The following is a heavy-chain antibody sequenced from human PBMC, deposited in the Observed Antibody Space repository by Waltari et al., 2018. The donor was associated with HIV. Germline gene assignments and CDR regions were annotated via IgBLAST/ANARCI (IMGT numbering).Heavy chain of an antibody. Sequence: QVHLQQWGTRLLKPSETLSLTCAVHVESFSGFHWTWIRQSPGQGLEWIGVINHSGVTNYNPSLKSRVAISADASKNQFSLSLSSVTAADTAVYYCARRDDGLLFNYNGNWFDPWGQGTLVTVS. D-gene: IGHD2-21*02. CDR2: INHSGVT. CDR1: VESFSGFH. J-gene: IGHJ5*02. CDR3: ARRDDGLLFNYNGNWFDP. V-gene: IGHV4-34*01.